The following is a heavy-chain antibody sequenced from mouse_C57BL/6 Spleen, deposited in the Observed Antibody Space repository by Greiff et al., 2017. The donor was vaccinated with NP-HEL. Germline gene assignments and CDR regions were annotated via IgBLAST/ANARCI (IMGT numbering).Heavy chain of an antibody. J-gene: IGHJ2*01. V-gene: IGHV1-82*01. Sequence: QVQLQQSGPELVKPGASVKISCKASGYAFSSSWMNWVKQRPGKGLEWIGRIYPGDGDTNYNGKFKGKATLTADKSSSTAYMQLSSLTSEDSAVYFCARGGGYPYDFDSWGQGTTLTVSS. D-gene: IGHD2-2*01. CDR1: GYAFSSSW. CDR2: IYPGDGDT. CDR3: ARGGGYPYDFDS.